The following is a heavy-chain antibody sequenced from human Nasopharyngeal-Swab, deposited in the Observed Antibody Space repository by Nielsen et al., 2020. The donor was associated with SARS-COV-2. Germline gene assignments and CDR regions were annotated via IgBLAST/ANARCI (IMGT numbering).Heavy chain of an antibody. J-gene: IGHJ4*02. CDR1: GFIFSDSA. V-gene: IGHV3-73*01. CDR2: IRSKGNSYAT. Sequence: GESLKISCAASGFIFSDSAIHWVRQASGKGLEWAGRIRSKGNSYATEYAASVEGRFTISRDDSKNTAYLQMNSLITEDTAVYYCTRCGGSCYTGKDYWGQGTLVTVSS. D-gene: IGHD2-15*01. CDR3: TRCGGSCYTGKDY.